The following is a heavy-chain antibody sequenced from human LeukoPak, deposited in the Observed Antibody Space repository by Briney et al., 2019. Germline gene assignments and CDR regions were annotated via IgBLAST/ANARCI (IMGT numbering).Heavy chain of an antibody. CDR1: GGSFSSYY. CDR2: IYTSGST. Sequence: PSETLSLTCTVSGGSFSSYYWTWIRQPAGKGLEWIGRIYTSGSTNYNPSLKSRVTMSVDTSKNQFSLKLSSVTAADTAVYYCARDMRGYNWFDPWGREPWSPSPQ. D-gene: IGHD2-2*01. J-gene: IGHJ5*02. CDR3: ARDMRGYNWFDP. V-gene: IGHV4-4*07.